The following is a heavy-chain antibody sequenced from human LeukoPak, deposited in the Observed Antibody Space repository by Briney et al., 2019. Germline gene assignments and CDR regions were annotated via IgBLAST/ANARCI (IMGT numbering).Heavy chain of an antibody. CDR1: GFTFSSYA. CDR3: AKDLPPYTSSWYGAGFFDY. Sequence: GGSLRLSCAASGFTFSSYAMTWVRQAPGKGLEWVSAISESGGSTYYADSVKGRFTVSRDNSKNTLYLQINSLTAEDTAIYYCAKDLPPYTSSWYGAGFFDYWGQGTLVTVSS. J-gene: IGHJ4*02. V-gene: IGHV3-23*01. CDR2: ISESGGST. D-gene: IGHD6-13*01.